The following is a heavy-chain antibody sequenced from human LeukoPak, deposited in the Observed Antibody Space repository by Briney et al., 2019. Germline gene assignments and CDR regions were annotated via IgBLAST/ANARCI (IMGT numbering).Heavy chain of an antibody. CDR3: ARVGVRGVSTFDY. D-gene: IGHD3-10*01. Sequence: GGSLRLSCAASAFTFSSYEINWDRQAQGDGLEWVSHTRSSGSTIYDADSVKGRFTISRDNAKNSLYLQMNSLRAEDTAVYYCARVGVRGVSTFDYWGQGILVNVSS. CDR2: TRSSGSTI. J-gene: IGHJ4*02. CDR1: AFTFSSYE. V-gene: IGHV3-48*03.